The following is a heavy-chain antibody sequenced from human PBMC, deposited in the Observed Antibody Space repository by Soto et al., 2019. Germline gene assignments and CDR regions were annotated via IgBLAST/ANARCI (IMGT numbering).Heavy chain of an antibody. CDR1: GGTFSSYA. CDR2: IIPIFGTA. Sequence: QVQLVQSGAEVKKPGSSVKVSCKASGGTFSSYAISWVRQAPGQGLGWMGGIIPIFGTANYAQKFQGRVTITADESTSTAYMELSSLRSEDTAVYYCARESPAYCGGDCYSTWFDPWGQGTLVTVSS. CDR3: ARESPAYCGGDCYSTWFDP. J-gene: IGHJ5*02. D-gene: IGHD2-21*02. V-gene: IGHV1-69*12.